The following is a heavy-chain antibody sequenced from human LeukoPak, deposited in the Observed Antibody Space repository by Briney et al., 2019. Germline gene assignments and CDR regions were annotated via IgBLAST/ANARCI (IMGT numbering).Heavy chain of an antibody. CDR1: GGSISSYY. D-gene: IGHD5-12*01. CDR2: IYYSGST. Sequence: RASETLSLTCTVSGGSISSYYWSWIRQPPGKGLEWIGYIYYSGSTNYNPSLKSRVTISVDTSKNQFSLKLSSVTAADTAVYYCARERATREFDPWGQGTLVTVSS. V-gene: IGHV4-59*01. J-gene: IGHJ5*02. CDR3: ARERATREFDP.